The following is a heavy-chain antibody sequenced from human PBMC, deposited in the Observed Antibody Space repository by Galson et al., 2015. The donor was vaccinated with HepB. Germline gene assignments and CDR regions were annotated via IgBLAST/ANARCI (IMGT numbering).Heavy chain of an antibody. D-gene: IGHD4-17*01. Sequence: SLRLSCAASGFTFSSYAMSWVRQAPGKGLEWVSAISGSGGSTYYADSVKGRFTISRDNSKNTLYLQMNSLRAEDTAVYYCAKDGDYVIKFPQIALGYFDYWGQGTLVTVSS. V-gene: IGHV3-23*01. CDR3: AKDGDYVIKFPQIALGYFDY. J-gene: IGHJ4*02. CDR1: GFTFSSYA. CDR2: ISGSGGST.